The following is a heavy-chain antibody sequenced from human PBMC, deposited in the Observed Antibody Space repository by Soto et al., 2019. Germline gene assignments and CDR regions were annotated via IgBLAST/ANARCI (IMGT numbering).Heavy chain of an antibody. D-gene: IGHD2-2*01. CDR3: AKAAYSSTSCLPDY. CDR1: GLTFDDYA. CDR2: ISWNSGSI. J-gene: IGHJ4*02. V-gene: IGHV3-9*01. Sequence: EVQLVESGGGLVQPGRSLRLSCAASGLTFDDYAMHWVRQAPGKGLEWVSGISWNSGSIGYAGSVKGRFTISRDNAMTSLYLQMIGLRAEDTALYYCAKAAYSSTSCLPDYWGQGTLVTVSS.